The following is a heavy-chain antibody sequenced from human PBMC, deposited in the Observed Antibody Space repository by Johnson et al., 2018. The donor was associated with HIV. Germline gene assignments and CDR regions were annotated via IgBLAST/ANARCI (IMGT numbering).Heavy chain of an antibody. Sequence: QVLLVESGGGLVKPGGSLRLSCAASGFSFSDYYMSWIRQAPGKGLEWVSYISGSGTNIYYADSVKGRFTISRDNSKNTLYLQMNSLRAEDTAVYYCARDGGNDYGDYVGGVALDIWGQGTMVTVSS. CDR1: GFSFSDYY. D-gene: IGHD4-17*01. J-gene: IGHJ3*02. CDR3: ARDGGNDYGDYVGGVALDI. CDR2: ISGSGTNI. V-gene: IGHV3-11*04.